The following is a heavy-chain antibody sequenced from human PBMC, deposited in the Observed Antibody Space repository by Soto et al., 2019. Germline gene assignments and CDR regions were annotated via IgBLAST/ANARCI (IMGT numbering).Heavy chain of an antibody. CDR2: ISGSGGST. Sequence: GGSLRLSCAASGFTFSSYAMSWVRQAPGKGLEWVSAISGSGGSTYYADSVKGRFTISRDNSKNTLYLQMNSLRAEDTAVYYCAKARGYYYYYGMDVWGQGTTVTVSS. CDR3: AKARGYYYYYGMDV. V-gene: IGHV3-23*01. J-gene: IGHJ6*02. CDR1: GFTFSSYA.